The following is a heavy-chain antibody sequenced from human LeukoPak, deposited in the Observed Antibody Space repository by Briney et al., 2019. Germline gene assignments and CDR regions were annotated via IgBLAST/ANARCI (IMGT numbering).Heavy chain of an antibody. CDR3: ADGYSFAYN. V-gene: IGHV3-21*01. Sequence: GGSLRLSCAASGFTFSSYSMNWVRQAPGRGLEWVSSISSTGSYIYYADSVKGRFTISRDNAKNSLYLQMNSLGAEDTAVYYCADGYSFAYNWGQGILVTVSS. D-gene: IGHD5-18*01. J-gene: IGHJ4*02. CDR1: GFTFSSYS. CDR2: ISSTGSYI.